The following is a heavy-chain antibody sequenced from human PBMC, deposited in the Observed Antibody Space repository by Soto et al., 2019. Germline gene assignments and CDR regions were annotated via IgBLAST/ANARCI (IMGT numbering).Heavy chain of an antibody. V-gene: IGHV3-30-3*01. CDR3: ARWWIVGANFDY. Sequence: GGSLRLSCAASGFTFSSYAMHWVRQAPGKGLEWVAVISYDGSNKYYADSAKGRFTISRDNSKNTLYLQMNSLRAEDTAVYYCARWWIVGANFDYWGQGTLVTVSS. CDR1: GFTFSSYA. D-gene: IGHD1-26*01. J-gene: IGHJ4*02. CDR2: ISYDGSNK.